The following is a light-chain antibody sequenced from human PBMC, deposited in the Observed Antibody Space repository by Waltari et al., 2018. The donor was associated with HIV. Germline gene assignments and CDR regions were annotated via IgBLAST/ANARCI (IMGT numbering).Light chain of an antibody. CDR1: SSDSGGFKS. V-gene: IGLV2-14*03. CDR3: GSSMTNVNMDV. Sequence: QSALTQPASVSGSPGQSITISCTGTSSDSGGFKSVSLYQQSPGKAPNLIIYDVSYRPSGVSNRFSGSKSGNTASLTISGLQAEDEADYYCGSSMTNVNMDVFGGGTKLTVL. CDR2: DVS. J-gene: IGLJ2*01.